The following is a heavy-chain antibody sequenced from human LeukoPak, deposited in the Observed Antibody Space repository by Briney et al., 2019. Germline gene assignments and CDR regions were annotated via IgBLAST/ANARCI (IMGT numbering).Heavy chain of an antibody. J-gene: IGHJ4*02. CDR2: ISGSGGST. D-gene: IGHD6-19*01. CDR1: GFTFSSYA. Sequence: GGSLRLSCAASGFTFSSYAMSWVRQAPGKGLEWVSAISGSGGSTYYADSVKGRFTISRDNSKNTLYLQMNSLRAEDTAVYYCAKDRVAVAGTPLYYFDYWGRGTLVTVSS. CDR3: AKDRVAVAGTPLYYFDY. V-gene: IGHV3-23*01.